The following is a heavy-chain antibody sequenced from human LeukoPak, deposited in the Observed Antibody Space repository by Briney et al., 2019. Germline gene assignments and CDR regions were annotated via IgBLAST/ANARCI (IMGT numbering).Heavy chain of an antibody. CDR1: GGTFSSHA. D-gene: IGHD1-26*01. CDR3: ARVYLLGAQGVFDY. Sequence: SVKVSCKASGGTFSSHAISWVRQAPGQGLEWMGGIIPIFGTAKYAQKFQGRVTITADESTSTAYMELSSLRSEDTAVYYCARVYLLGAQGVFDYWGQGTLVTVSS. CDR2: IIPIFGTA. V-gene: IGHV1-69*13. J-gene: IGHJ4*02.